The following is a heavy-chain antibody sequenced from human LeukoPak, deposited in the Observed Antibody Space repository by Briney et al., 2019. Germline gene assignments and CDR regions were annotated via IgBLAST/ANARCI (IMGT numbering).Heavy chain of an antibody. CDR1: GGSISSYY. CDR2: IYYSGST. J-gene: IGHJ4*02. Sequence: PSETLSLTCTVSGGSISSYYWSWIRQPPGKGLEWIGYIYYSGSTNYNPSLKSRVTISVDTSKNQFSLKLSSVTAADTAVYYCARGLQDTAMGYFDYWGQGTLVTVSS. D-gene: IGHD5-18*01. V-gene: IGHV4-59*08. CDR3: ARGLQDTAMGYFDY.